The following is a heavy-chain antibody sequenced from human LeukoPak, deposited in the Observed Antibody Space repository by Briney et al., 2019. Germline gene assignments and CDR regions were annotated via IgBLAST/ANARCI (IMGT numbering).Heavy chain of an antibody. D-gene: IGHD6-19*01. CDR2: INHSGST. Sequence: SETLSLTCAVYGRSYSGYYWSWIPQPPGKGLEWIGEINHSGSTNHNPSLKSRVTISVDTSKNQFSLKRSSVTAADTAVYYCARGARGWYLRYWGQGTLVTVSS. V-gene: IGHV4-34*01. J-gene: IGHJ4*02. CDR3: ARGARGWYLRY. CDR1: GRSYSGYY.